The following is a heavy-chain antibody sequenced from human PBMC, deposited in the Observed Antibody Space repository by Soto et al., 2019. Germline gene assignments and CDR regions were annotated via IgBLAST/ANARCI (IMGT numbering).Heavy chain of an antibody. CDR3: ASGGDATYAFDY. CDR2: IYWDDDK. J-gene: IGHJ4*02. CDR1: GFSLRTSGVH. Sequence: QITLKESGPTLVNPTQTLTLTCTFSGFSLRTSGVHVGWFRQPPGKALEWLALIYWDDDKCNRPSLKTRLTITKDTSKNRVVLTMTNMDPADTATYYCASGGDATYAFDYWGQGTLVTVSS. V-gene: IGHV2-5*02. D-gene: IGHD3-16*01.